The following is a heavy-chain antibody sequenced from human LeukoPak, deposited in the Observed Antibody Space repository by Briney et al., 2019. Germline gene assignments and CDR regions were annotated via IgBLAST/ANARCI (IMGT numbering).Heavy chain of an antibody. D-gene: IGHD1-20*01. CDR3: ARGVREYSWNDGEAFDP. CDR2: ITPFFETR. CDR1: GDTFSSSS. V-gene: IGHV1-69*06. Sequence: ASVKVSCKASGDTFSSSSISWVRQALGQGFEWMGKITPFFETRSYAQKFQGRVTFTADKSTHTAYMELTSLTSEDTAIYYCARGVREYSWNDGEAFDPWGQGTLVTVSS. J-gene: IGHJ5*01.